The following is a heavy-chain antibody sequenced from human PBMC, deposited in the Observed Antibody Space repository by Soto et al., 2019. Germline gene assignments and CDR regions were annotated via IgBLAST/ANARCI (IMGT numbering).Heavy chain of an antibody. CDR2: IAPDGSYA. CDR3: ARHACSGGSCYSVDY. Sequence: GESLKISCEGSGYSFTDYWITWVRQMPGRGLEWMGRIAPDGSYAIYSPSFEGHVTISTDRSIRTAYLQWSSLKASDTAIYYCARHACSGGSCYSVDYWGQGTPVTVSS. V-gene: IGHV5-10-1*01. CDR1: GYSFTDYW. J-gene: IGHJ4*02. D-gene: IGHD2-15*01.